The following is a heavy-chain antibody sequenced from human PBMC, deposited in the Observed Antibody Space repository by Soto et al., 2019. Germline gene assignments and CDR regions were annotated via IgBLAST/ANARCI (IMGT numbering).Heavy chain of an antibody. CDR3: ARVGPWVPYYCDSSPYSFENWFDP. V-gene: IGHV4-38-2*01. Sequence: SETLSLTCAVSGYSISSGYYWGWLRQPPRKGVELVGSISHGGSTYYNPPLNSRVTLSIDMTNNHVSLKLNSVPAALTAVYHCARVGPWVPYYCDSSPYSFENWFDPWGQGTLVTVSS. CDR2: ISHGGST. J-gene: IGHJ5*02. CDR1: GYSISSGYY. D-gene: IGHD3-22*01.